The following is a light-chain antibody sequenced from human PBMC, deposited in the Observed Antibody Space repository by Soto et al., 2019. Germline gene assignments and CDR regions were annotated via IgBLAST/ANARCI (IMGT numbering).Light chain of an antibody. CDR2: QVT. J-gene: IGLJ1*01. V-gene: IGLV2-14*01. Sequence: QSVLTQPASVSGSPGQSITISCTGTSSDLAIYNYVSWYQQQPGKAPKLMIYQVTNRPSGVSNRFSGSRSGNTASLTISGLQAEDEADYSCSSYTDSSNYVFGPGTKLNVL. CDR3: SSYTDSSNYV. CDR1: SSDLAIYNY.